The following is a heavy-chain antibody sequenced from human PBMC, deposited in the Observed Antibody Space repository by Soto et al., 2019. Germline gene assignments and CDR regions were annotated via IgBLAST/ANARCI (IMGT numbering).Heavy chain of an antibody. CDR3: ARGIATGQLDP. CDR2: XXPXXXXX. Sequence: GASVQVSCKASGYTFTRYTMNLVRQAPGQRLEWXGWXXPXXXXXKXXXKFQDRVIITRDTSASTAYMDLSSLRSEDTAVYYCARGIATGQLDPWGQGTLVTVSS. D-gene: IGHD2-15*01. CDR1: GYTFTRYT. J-gene: IGHJ5*02. V-gene: IGHV1-3*01.